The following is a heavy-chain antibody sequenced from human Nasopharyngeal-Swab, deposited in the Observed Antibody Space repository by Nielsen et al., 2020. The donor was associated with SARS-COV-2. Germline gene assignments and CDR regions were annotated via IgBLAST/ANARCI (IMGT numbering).Heavy chain of an antibody. CDR1: GFTFDDYA. CDR2: ISWNSGSI. CDR3: ARSIGKDGFDY. V-gene: IGHV3-9*01. D-gene: IGHD1-1*01. Sequence: SLKISCAASGFTFDDYAMHWVRQAPGKGLEWVSGISWNSGSIGYADSVKGRLTISRDNAKNSLYLQMNSLRAEDTAVYYCARSIGKDGFDYWGQGTLVTVSS. J-gene: IGHJ4*02.